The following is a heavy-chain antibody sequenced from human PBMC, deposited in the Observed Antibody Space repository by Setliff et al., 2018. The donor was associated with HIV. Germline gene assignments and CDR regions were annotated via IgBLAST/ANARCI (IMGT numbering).Heavy chain of an antibody. CDR3: ARRVVITTGSYYFDY. CDR2: IYYTGST. V-gene: IGHV4-30-4*08. D-gene: IGHD3-22*01. Sequence: SETLSLTCTVSGDSVSSGDYYWSWIRQPPGKGLEWIGYIYYTGSTYYNPSLKSRVTISVDTSKNQFSLKLSSVTPADTAVYYCARRVVITTGSYYFDYWGQGTLVTVSS. J-gene: IGHJ4*02. CDR1: GDSVSSGDYY.